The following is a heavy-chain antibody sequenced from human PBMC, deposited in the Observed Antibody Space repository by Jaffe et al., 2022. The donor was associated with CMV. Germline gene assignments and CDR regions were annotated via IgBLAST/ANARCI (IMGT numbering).Heavy chain of an antibody. Sequence: QVQLQESGPGLVRPSETLSLTCTVSGGSVKTGNYFWSWIRQTPGKGLEWIGYLYSGGSTSYKPSLKSRVTISVDTSKNQLSLRLTSVTAADTAVYYCARANYDKYYSRYAGMDVWGQGTTVTVSS. J-gene: IGHJ6*02. V-gene: IGHV4-61*01. CDR3: ARANYDKYYSRYAGMDV. CDR1: GGSVKTGNYF. CDR2: LYSGGST. D-gene: IGHD3-16*01.